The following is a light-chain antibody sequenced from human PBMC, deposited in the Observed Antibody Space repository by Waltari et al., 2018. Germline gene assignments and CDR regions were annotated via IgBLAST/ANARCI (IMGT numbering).Light chain of an antibody. CDR3: QQYVSLPAT. J-gene: IGKJ1*01. CDR1: QSISRP. V-gene: IGKV3-20*01. CDR2: DAS. Sequence: EIMLTQSPGTLSLSPGERATLSCRASQSISRPLAWYQQKPGQAPRLLIYDASDRATGIPDRFRSSGSGTNFSLTISRLVPEDSAVYYCQQYVSLPATFGQGTKVEIK.